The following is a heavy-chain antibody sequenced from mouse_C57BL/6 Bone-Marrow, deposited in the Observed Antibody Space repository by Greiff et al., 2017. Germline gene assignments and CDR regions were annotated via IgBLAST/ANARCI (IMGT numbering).Heavy chain of an antibody. CDR2: ISGGGGNT. CDR3: ARHHYSNYEDDY. V-gene: IGHV5-9*01. J-gene: IGHJ2*01. D-gene: IGHD2-5*01. Sequence: EVKLVESGGGLVKPGGSLKLSCAASGFTFSSYTMSWVRQTPEKRLEWVATISGGGGNTYYPDSVKGRFTISRDNAKNTLYLQMSSLRSEDTALYYCARHHYSNYEDDYWGQGTTLTVSS. CDR1: GFTFSSYT.